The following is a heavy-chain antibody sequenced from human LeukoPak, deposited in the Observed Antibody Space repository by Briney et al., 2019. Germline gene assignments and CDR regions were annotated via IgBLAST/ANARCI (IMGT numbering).Heavy chain of an antibody. CDR2: IYHSGST. CDR3: ARDPRSSGWYPVFDY. V-gene: IGHV4-4*02. CDR1: GGSISSSNW. Sequence: SGTLSLTCAVSGGSISSSNWWSWVRQPPGKGLEWIGEIYHSGSTNHNPSLKSRVTISVDKSKNQFSLKLSSVTAADTAVYYCARDPRSSGWYPVFDYWGQGTLVTVSS. D-gene: IGHD6-19*01. J-gene: IGHJ4*02.